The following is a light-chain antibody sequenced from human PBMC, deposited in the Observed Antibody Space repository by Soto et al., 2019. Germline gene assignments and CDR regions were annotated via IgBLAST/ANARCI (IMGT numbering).Light chain of an antibody. J-gene: IGLJ1*01. Sequence: QSALTQPPSASGTPGQRITISCSGSSSNIGDNPVNWYQQLPGAAPKLLIYINDQRPSGVPDRFSGSKSGTSASLAISGLQPEDEADYYCAAWDDSLNALSGTGTKVTV. V-gene: IGLV1-44*01. CDR2: IND. CDR3: AAWDDSLNAL. CDR1: SSNIGDNP.